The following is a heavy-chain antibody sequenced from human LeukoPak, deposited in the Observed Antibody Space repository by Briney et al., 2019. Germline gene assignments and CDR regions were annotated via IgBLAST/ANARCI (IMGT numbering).Heavy chain of an antibody. CDR2: IWYDGSNK. Sequence: GGSLRLSCAASGYTFSSYGMHWVRQAPGKGLEWVAVIWYDGSNKYYADSVKGRFTISRDNSKNTLYLQMNGLRAEDTAVYYCARAVSSGYDPFDYWGQGTLVTVSS. D-gene: IGHD3-22*01. CDR3: ARAVSSGYDPFDY. CDR1: GYTFSSYG. J-gene: IGHJ4*02. V-gene: IGHV3-33*01.